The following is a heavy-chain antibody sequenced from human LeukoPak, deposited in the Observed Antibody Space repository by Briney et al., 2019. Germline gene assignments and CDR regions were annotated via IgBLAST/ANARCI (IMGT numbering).Heavy chain of an antibody. V-gene: IGHV1-69*13. CDR3: VINMAS. J-gene: IGHJ5*02. D-gene: IGHD3-10*01. Sequence: SVKVSCKASGYTFTSYGISWVRQAPGQGLEWMGGIIPIFGTSNHAQNFQGRVTISADESTSTAYMELSSLRSEDSAIYYCVINMASWGQGTLVTVSS. CDR2: IIPIFGTS. CDR1: GYTFTSYG.